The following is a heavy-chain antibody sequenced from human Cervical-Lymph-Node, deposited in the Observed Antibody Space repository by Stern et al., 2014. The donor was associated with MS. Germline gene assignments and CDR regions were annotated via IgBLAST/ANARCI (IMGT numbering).Heavy chain of an antibody. CDR3: AKYRVFGGVIVVDY. J-gene: IGHJ4*02. D-gene: IGHD3-16*02. CDR2: IYYSGST. Sequence: QVQLQESGPGLVKPSQTLSLTCTVSGGSISSGGYYWSWIRQHPGQGLEWIGYIYYSGSTSYNPSLKSRVTISLDTSKSQFSLKLSSVTAADTAVYYCAKYRVFGGVIVVDYWGQGTLVTVSS. CDR1: GGSISSGGYY. V-gene: IGHV4-31*03.